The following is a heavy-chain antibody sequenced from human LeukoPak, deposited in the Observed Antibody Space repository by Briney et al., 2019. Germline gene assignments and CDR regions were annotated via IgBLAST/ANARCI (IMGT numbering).Heavy chain of an antibody. V-gene: IGHV3-30-3*01. J-gene: IGHJ6*02. CDR3: ARDRTNMRYCSSTSCYGYYYYGMDV. Sequence: GGSLRLSRAASGFTFSSYAMHWVRQAPGKGLEWVAVISYDGSNKYYADSVKGRFTISRDNSKNTLYLQMNSLRAEDTAVYYCARDRTNMRYCSSTSCYGYYYYGMDVWGQGTTVSVPS. CDR2: ISYDGSNK. D-gene: IGHD2-2*01. CDR1: GFTFSSYA.